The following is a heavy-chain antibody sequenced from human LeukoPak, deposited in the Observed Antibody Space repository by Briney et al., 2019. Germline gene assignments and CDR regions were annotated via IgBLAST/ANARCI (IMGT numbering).Heavy chain of an antibody. D-gene: IGHD2-15*01. Sequence: SETLSLTCTVSGYSISSGYYWGWIRQPPGKGLEWIGSIYHSGSTYYNPSLKSRVTISVDTSKNQSSLKLSSVTAADTAVYYCARVAAKTVEYWGQGTLVTVSS. J-gene: IGHJ4*02. CDR2: IYHSGST. CDR3: ARVAAKTVEY. CDR1: GYSISSGYY. V-gene: IGHV4-38-2*02.